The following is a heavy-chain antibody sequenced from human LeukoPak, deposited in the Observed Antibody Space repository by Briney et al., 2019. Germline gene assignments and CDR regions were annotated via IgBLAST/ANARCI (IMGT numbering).Heavy chain of an antibody. J-gene: IGHJ4*02. D-gene: IGHD7-27*01. CDR1: GFTFSSYS. Sequence: GGSLRLSCAASGFTFSSYSMNWARQAPGKGLEWVSSISSSSSYIYYADSVKGRFTISRDNAKNSLYLQMNSLRAEDTAVYYCARDPTRLGIGPFFDYWGQGTLVTVSS. CDR3: ARDPTRLGIGPFFDY. V-gene: IGHV3-21*01. CDR2: ISSSSSYI.